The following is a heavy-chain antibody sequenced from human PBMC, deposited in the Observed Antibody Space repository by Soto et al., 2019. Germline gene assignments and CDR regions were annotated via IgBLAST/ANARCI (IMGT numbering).Heavy chain of an antibody. V-gene: IGHV3-64D*06. Sequence: GSLRLSCSVSGFTFSNYAMHWVRQAPGKGLEYVSGITSEGDRTWHADSVKDRFTISRDNSKNTLFLQMSSLRVEDTAIYFCVKGNQLLRYYFEFWG. D-gene: IGHD2-15*01. CDR2: ITSEGDRT. J-gene: IGHJ3*01. CDR3: VKGNQLLRYYFEF. CDR1: GFTFSNYA.